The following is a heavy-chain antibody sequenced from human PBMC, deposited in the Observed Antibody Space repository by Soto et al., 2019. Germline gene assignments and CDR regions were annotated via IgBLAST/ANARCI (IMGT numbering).Heavy chain of an antibody. J-gene: IGHJ6*02. CDR3: ARDRAETLGGGYYYGMDV. CDR1: GYTFTTYG. D-gene: IGHD3-16*01. Sequence: QVQLVESGAEVKKPGASVKVSCKASGYTFTTYGLRWVRQAPGQGLEWMARISVDNGLTSYAQKFQGRVSLTTDTWTTTALMELRHLGYDDTRVYYCARDRAETLGGGYYYGMDVWGQGTTVTVSS. V-gene: IGHV1-18*01. CDR2: ISVDNGLT.